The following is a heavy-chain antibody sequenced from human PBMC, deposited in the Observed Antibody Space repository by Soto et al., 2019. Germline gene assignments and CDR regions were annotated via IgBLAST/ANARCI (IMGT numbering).Heavy chain of an antibody. V-gene: IGHV1-3*01. CDR3: ARASWGGNTYYASGTCFDF. Sequence: VQLVQSGAEVKRPGTSVTISCKTSGYTFTSYTIHWVRQAPGQRPEWMGWINGVNGNTKYSQKFQDRVTFARDASASTAYTDLSGLTSEAAALYYCARASWGGNTYYASGTCFDFWGQGTLVAVSS. CDR2: INGVNGNT. D-gene: IGHD3-10*01. CDR1: GYTFTSYT. J-gene: IGHJ4*02.